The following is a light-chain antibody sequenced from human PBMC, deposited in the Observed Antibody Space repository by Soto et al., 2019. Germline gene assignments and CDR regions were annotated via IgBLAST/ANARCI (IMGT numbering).Light chain of an antibody. CDR2: GAS. Sequence: EIVMTQSPATLSVSPGERATLSCRASQSISSNLAWYQQKPGQAPRLLIYGASTRVTGIPARFRGSGSGTEFTLTISSLQSEDFAVYYCQQYHNWPPLTFGGGTKVEIK. V-gene: IGKV3-15*01. CDR3: QQYHNWPPLT. J-gene: IGKJ4*01. CDR1: QSISSN.